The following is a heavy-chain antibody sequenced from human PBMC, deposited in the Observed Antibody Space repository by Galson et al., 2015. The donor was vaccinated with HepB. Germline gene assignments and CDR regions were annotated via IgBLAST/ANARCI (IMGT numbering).Heavy chain of an antibody. Sequence: SVKVSCKASGGTFSSYTISWVRQAPGQGLEWMGRIIPILGIANYAQKFQGRVTITADKSTSTAYMELSSLRSEDTAVYYCARFTLGRGYCSSTSCPPPPYYYYYGMDVWGQGTTVTVSS. V-gene: IGHV1-69*02. J-gene: IGHJ6*02. D-gene: IGHD2-2*01. CDR2: IIPILGIA. CDR3: ARFTLGRGYCSSTSCPPPPYYYYYGMDV. CDR1: GGTFSSYT.